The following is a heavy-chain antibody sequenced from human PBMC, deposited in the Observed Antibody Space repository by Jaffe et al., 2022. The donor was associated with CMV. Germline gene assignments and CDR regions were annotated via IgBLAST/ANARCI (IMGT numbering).Heavy chain of an antibody. CDR2: ISGSGGST. Sequence: EVQLLESGGGLVQPGGSLRLSCAASGFTFSSYAMSWVRQAPGKGLEWVSAISGSGGSTYYADSVKGRFTISRDNSKNTLYLQMNSLRAEDTAVYYCATTQLFLGSYYYYGMDVWGQGTTVTVSS. CDR3: ATTQLFLGSYYYYGMDV. D-gene: IGHD1-1*01. CDR1: GFTFSSYA. V-gene: IGHV3-23*01. J-gene: IGHJ6*02.